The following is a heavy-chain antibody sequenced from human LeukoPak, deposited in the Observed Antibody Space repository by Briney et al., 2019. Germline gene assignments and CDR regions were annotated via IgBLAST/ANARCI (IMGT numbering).Heavy chain of an antibody. V-gene: IGHV1-8*01. CDR3: ARGSHRGYCTTSNCYTVDY. D-gene: IGHD2-2*02. CDR2: MNPDSGNT. CDR1: RYTFTSYD. Sequence: GASVKVSCKAARYTFTSYDISWVRQAPGQGREWMGWMNPDSGNTGYAQKFQVRGSMTRNTAISTAYMELGGLTSDDTAVYFCARGSHRGYCTTSNCYTVDYWGQGTLVSVSS. J-gene: IGHJ4*01.